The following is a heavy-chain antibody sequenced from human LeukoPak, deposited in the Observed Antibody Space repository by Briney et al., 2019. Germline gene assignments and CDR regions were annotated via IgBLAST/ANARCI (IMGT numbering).Heavy chain of an antibody. Sequence: ASVKVSCKASGYTFNGYYMHWVRQAPGQGLEWMGWIHPNSGGTNYAQKFQGWVTMTRDTSISTAYMELSRLRSEDTAVYYCARAHSSGRLNLNWFDPWGQGTLVTVSS. CDR3: ARAHSSGRLNLNWFDP. D-gene: IGHD6-19*01. CDR1: GYTFNGYY. J-gene: IGHJ5*02. CDR2: IHPNSGGT. V-gene: IGHV1-2*04.